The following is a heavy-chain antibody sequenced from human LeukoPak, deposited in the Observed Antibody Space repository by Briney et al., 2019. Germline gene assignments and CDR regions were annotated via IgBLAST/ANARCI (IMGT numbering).Heavy chain of an antibody. D-gene: IGHD3-9*01. V-gene: IGHV3-21*01. CDR3: ARDGSGILTGYSPLDY. CDR2: ISSSSSYI. Sequence: GGSLRLSCAASGFTFSSYSMNWVRQAPGKGLEWVPSISSSSSYIYYADSVKGRFTISRDNAKNSLYLQMNSLRAEDTAVYYCARDGSGILTGYSPLDYWGQGTLVTVSS. J-gene: IGHJ4*02. CDR1: GFTFSSYS.